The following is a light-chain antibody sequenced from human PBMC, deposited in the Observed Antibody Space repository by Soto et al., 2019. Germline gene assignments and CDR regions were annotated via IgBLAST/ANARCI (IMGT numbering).Light chain of an antibody. CDR3: SSYAGSTNYV. Sequence: QSALTQPASVSGSPGQSITISCTGTSSDVGAYNYVSWYQQHPGKAPKLMIYEVSNRPSGVSNRFSGSKSGNTASLTISGLQAEDEADYYCSSYAGSTNYVFGTGTKLTVL. V-gene: IGLV2-14*01. CDR2: EVS. J-gene: IGLJ1*01. CDR1: SSDVGAYNY.